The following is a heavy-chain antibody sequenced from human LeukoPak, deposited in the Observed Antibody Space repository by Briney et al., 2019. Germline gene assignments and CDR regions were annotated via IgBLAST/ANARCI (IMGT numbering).Heavy chain of an antibody. CDR2: ISSSSSYI. V-gene: IGHV3-21*01. D-gene: IGHD6-19*01. J-gene: IGHJ4*02. Sequence: PGGSLRLSCAASGFTFSSYSMNWVRQAPGKGVEWVLSISSSSSYIYYADSVKGRFTISRDNSKNTLYLQMNSLRAEDTAVYYCARILDSAWGELGYWGQGTLVTVSS. CDR3: ARILDSAWGELGY. CDR1: GFTFSSYS.